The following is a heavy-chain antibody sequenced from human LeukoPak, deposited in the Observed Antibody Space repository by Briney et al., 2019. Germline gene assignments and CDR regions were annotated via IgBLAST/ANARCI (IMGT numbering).Heavy chain of an antibody. CDR1: GYTFTIYG. CDR2: ISAYNGNT. V-gene: IGHV1-18*01. CDR3: ATPLPPSTYGDYNYYGMDV. Sequence: ASVKVSCKASGYTFTIYGISWVRQAPGQGLEWMGRISAYNGNTNYAQKLQGRVTMTTDTSTSTAYMELRSLRSDDTAVYYCATPLPPSTYGDYNYYGMDVWGQGTTVTVSS. D-gene: IGHD4-17*01. J-gene: IGHJ6*02.